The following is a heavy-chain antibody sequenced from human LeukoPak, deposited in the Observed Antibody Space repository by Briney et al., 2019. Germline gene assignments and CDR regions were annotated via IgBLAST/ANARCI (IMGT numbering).Heavy chain of an antibody. D-gene: IGHD2/OR15-2a*01. V-gene: IGHV4-34*01. CDR3: AGNNWYFDL. CDR2: IYYSGST. J-gene: IGHJ2*01. Sequence: PSETLSLTCAVYGGSFSGYYWSWIRQPPGKGLEWIGSIYYSGSTYYNPSLKSRVTISVDTSKNQFSLKLSSVTAADTAVYYCAGNNWYFDLWGRGTLVTVSS. CDR1: GGSFSGYY.